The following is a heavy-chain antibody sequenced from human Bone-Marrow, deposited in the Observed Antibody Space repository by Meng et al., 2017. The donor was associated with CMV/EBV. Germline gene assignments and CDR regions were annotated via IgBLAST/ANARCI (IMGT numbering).Heavy chain of an antibody. J-gene: IGHJ4*02. CDR3: ARNTDLSGSYDY. CDR2: IIPIFGTA. V-gene: IGHV1-69*05. Sequence: SVKVSCKASGYTFINYDISWVRQAPGQGLEWMGGIIPIFGTANYAQKFQGRVTITTDESTSTAYMELSSLRSEDTAVYYCARNTDLSGSYDYWGQGTLVTVSS. CDR1: GYTFINYD. D-gene: IGHD1-26*01.